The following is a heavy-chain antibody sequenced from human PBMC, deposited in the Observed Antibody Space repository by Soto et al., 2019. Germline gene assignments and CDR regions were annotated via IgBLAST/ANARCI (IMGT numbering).Heavy chain of an antibody. Sequence: EVQLVESGGGLVQPGGSLRLSCAASGFTVSSNYMSWVRQAPRKGLEWVSVIYSGGSTYYADSVKGRFTISRHNSKNTLYLQMNSLRAEDTAVYYCARGGTDFHFDYWGQGTLVTVSS. CDR1: GFTVSSNY. CDR3: ARGGTDFHFDY. D-gene: IGHD2-21*02. V-gene: IGHV3-53*04. CDR2: IYSGGST. J-gene: IGHJ4*02.